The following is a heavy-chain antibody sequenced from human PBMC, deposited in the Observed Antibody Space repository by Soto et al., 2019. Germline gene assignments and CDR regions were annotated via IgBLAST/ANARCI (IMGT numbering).Heavy chain of an antibody. D-gene: IGHD6-19*01. J-gene: IGHJ6*02. CDR2: IIPIFGTA. CDR3: AGSVGYSSSMDV. CDR1: VGSFSSYA. V-gene: IGHV1-69*06. Sequence: GXSVNVSSKGSVGSFSSYASSWVRQAPGQGLEWMGGIIPIFGTANYAQKFQGRVTITADKSTSTAYMELSSLRSEDTAVYYCAGSVGYSSSMDVWGQGSTVTVSS.